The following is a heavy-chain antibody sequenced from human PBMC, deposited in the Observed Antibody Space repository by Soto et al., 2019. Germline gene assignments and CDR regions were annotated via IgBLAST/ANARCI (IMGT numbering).Heavy chain of an antibody. CDR3: ARDGECASDY. J-gene: IGHJ4*02. CDR1: GYTFTSYA. V-gene: IGHV1-3*01. Sequence: QVQLVQSGAEVKKPGASVKVSCKASGYTFTSYAMHWVRQAPGQRREWMGWIHAGNGNTTYSQKFQGRVTNTRDTAAITAYMELSSLSSDDTAVYYCARDGECASDYWGQGTLVTVSS. D-gene: IGHD7-27*01. CDR2: IHAGNGNT.